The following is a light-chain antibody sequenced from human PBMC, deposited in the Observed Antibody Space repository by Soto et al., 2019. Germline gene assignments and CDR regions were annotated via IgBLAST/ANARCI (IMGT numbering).Light chain of an antibody. CDR1: QSVSNNY. CDR3: HQRQSWPRT. CDR2: QTS. V-gene: IGKV3-11*01. Sequence: DIVMTQSPLSLPVTPGEPASISCRSSQSVSNNYLAWYQQKPGQAPRLLIYQTSIRAAGIPARFSASGTGTDFTLTISDVQPEDFAVYYCHQRQSWPRTFGQGTKVDIK. J-gene: IGKJ1*01.